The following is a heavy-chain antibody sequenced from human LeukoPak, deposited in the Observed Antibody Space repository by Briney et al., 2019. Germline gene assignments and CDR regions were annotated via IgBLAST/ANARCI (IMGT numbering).Heavy chain of an antibody. D-gene: IGHD1-26*01. V-gene: IGHV3-23*01. J-gene: IGHJ4*02. CDR1: GFTFSNYA. CDR2: ISDSGDGT. CDR3: AKVRGVGANFFDY. Sequence: PGGSLRLSCVASGFTFSNYAMNWVRQAPGKGLEWVSAISDSGDGTYYADSVKGRFTIFRDTSKNTLYLQMNSLRAEDTAIYYCAKVRGVGANFFDYWGQGTLVTVSS.